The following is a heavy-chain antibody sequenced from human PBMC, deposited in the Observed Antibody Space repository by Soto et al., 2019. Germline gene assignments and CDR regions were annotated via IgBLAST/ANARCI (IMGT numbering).Heavy chain of an antibody. V-gene: IGHV3-74*01. CDR1: GFTFSSYW. Sequence: EVQLVESGGGLVQPGGSLRLSCAASGFTFSSYWMHWVRQAPGKGLVWVSRINSDGSSTSYADSVKGRFTISRDNXKNTLYLQLNSLRAEDTAVYYCARGPDSSGWYYFDYWGQGTLVTVSS. J-gene: IGHJ4*02. CDR2: INSDGSST. CDR3: ARGPDSSGWYYFDY. D-gene: IGHD6-19*01.